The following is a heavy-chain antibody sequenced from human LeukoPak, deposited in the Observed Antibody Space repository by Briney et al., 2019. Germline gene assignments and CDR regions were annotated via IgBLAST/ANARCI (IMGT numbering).Heavy chain of an antibody. CDR1: GGTFSSYA. J-gene: IGHJ4*02. CDR2: IIPIFGTA. V-gene: IGHV1-69*13. CDR3: ARGPTFGGVIVYTPFDY. Sequence: SVKVSCKASGGTFSSYAISWVRQAPGQGLEWMGGIIPIFGTANYAQKFQGRVTITADESTSTAYMELSSLRSDDTAVYYCARGPTFGGVIVYTPFDYWGQGTLVTVSS. D-gene: IGHD3-16*02.